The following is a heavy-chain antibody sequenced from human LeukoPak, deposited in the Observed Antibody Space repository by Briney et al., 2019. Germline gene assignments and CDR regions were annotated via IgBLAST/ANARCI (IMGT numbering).Heavy chain of an antibody. V-gene: IGHV3-21*01. D-gene: IGHD3-3*01. Sequence: PGGSLRLSCAASGFTFSSYSMNWIRQAPGKGLEWVSSISSSSSYIYYADSVKGRFTISRDNAKNSLYLQMNSLRAGDTAVYYCAREYDFWSGYYRFYAFDIWGQGTMVTVSS. J-gene: IGHJ3*02. CDR3: AREYDFWSGYYRFYAFDI. CDR1: GFTFSSYS. CDR2: ISSSSSYI.